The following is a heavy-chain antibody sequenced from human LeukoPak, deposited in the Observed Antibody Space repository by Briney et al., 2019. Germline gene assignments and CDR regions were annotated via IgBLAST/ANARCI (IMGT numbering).Heavy chain of an antibody. D-gene: IGHD1-1*01. CDR1: GYTFTGYY. V-gene: IGHV1-2*02. CDR3: ARGPNWNDVGYFDH. CDR2: INPNSGGT. J-gene: IGHJ4*02. Sequence: ASVKVSCKASGYTFTGYYMHWVRQAPGQGLEWMGWINPNSGGTNYAQKFQGRVTMTRDTSISTAYMELSRLRSDDTAVYYCARGPNWNDVGYFDHWGQGTLVTVSS.